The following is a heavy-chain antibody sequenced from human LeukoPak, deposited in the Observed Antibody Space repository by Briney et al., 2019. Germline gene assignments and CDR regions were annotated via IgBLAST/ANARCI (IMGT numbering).Heavy chain of an antibody. V-gene: IGHV1-18*01. CDR1: GYTFTSYG. CDR3: ARVNRYSSSWYGSVGYGMDV. D-gene: IGHD6-13*01. CDR2: ISAYNGNT. Sequence: ASVKVSCKASGYTFTSYGISWVRQAPGQGLEWMGWISAYNGNTNYAQKLQGRVTMTTDTSTSTAYMGLRSLRSDDTAVYYCARVNRYSSSWYGSVGYGMDVWGQGTTVTVSS. J-gene: IGHJ6*02.